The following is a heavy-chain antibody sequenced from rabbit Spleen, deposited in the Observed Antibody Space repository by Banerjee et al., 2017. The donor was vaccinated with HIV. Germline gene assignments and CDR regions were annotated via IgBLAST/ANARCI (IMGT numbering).Heavy chain of an antibody. J-gene: IGHJ4*01. Sequence: QEHVEESGGGLVQPEGSLTLTCTVSGFIISSGDYMCWVRQAPGKGLEWIGCLYVRSGNPHYASWAKGRFTIYKTSSTTVTLQLTSLTAADTATYFCARSGYIGGVYTWGLSGPGTLVTV. CDR2: LYVRSGNP. CDR3: ARSGYIGGVYTWGL. D-gene: IGHD1-1*01. CDR1: GFIISSGDY. V-gene: IGHV1S45*01.